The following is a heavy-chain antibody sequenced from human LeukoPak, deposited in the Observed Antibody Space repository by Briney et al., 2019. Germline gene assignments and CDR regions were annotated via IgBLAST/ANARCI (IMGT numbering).Heavy chain of an antibody. D-gene: IGHD4-17*01. CDR2: IYPGDSTS. CDR3: ATIYGDYSGY. J-gene: IGHJ4*02. CDR1: GYSFTNFW. V-gene: IGHV5-51*01. Sequence: GESLKISCKGSGYSFTNFWIGWVRHMPGKGLEWMGSIYPGDSTSKYSPSVQGQVTFSADTSINTAYLQWSSLKASDTAMYYCATIYGDYSGYWGQGTLVTVSS.